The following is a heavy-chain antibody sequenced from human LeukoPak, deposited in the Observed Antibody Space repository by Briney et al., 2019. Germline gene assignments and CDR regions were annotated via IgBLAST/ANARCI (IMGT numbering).Heavy chain of an antibody. CDR2: IGSDGRNR. CDR1: GFPFSTYA. J-gene: IGHJ4*02. CDR3: ARGSDYGNYPRVLDY. V-gene: IGHV3-30*03. D-gene: IGHD4-11*01. Sequence: GGSLRLSCGVSGFPFSTYAMHWVRQAPGKGLEWVAVIGSDGRNRNYVDSVKGRFTISRDNSKNTLFLQMDSLRPEDTAVYHCARGSDYGNYPRVLDYWGQGTLAIVSS.